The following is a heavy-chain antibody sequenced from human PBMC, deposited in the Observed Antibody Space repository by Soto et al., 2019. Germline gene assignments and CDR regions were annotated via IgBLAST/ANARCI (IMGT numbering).Heavy chain of an antibody. D-gene: IGHD2-2*01. CDR3: ARGALRYCSSTSCLDYYYYYYMDV. V-gene: IGHV3-11*01. CDR1: GFTFSDYY. Sequence: QVQLVGSGGGLVKPGGSLRLSCAASGFTFSDYYMSWIRQAPGKGLEWVSYISSSGSTIYYADSVKGRFTISRDNAKNSLYLQMNSLRAEDTAVYYCARGALRYCSSTSCLDYYYYYYMDVWGKGTTVTVSS. J-gene: IGHJ6*03. CDR2: ISSSGSTI.